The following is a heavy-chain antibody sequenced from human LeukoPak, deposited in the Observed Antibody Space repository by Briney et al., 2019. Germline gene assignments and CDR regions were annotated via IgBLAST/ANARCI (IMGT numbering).Heavy chain of an antibody. CDR1: GYTFTGYY. CDR2: INPNIGAK. J-gene: IGHJ4*02. D-gene: IGHD6-19*01. CDR3: ARDRVGSGWPRPFYFEI. Sequence: GASVTVSCTPSGYTFTGYYLHWVRQAPGQGLGGMGWINPNIGAKMYAQKFQGRVTITRDTSISTAYMDLNSLRSDDTAVYYCARDRVGSGWPRPFYFEIWGQGTLVTVSS. V-gene: IGHV1-2*02.